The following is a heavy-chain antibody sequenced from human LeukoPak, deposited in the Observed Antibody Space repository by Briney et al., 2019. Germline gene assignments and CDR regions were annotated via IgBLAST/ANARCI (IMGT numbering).Heavy chain of an antibody. CDR1: GGSISSGDHY. D-gene: IGHD2-2*01. Sequence: SQTLSLTCSVSGGSISSGDHYWTWIRQPPGGGLEWMGFITLYSDTTSYNQSLKSRLMISIDTSKNQFSLTLTSVTAADTAVYFCARGFGYDFADYWGQGILVTVSS. CDR2: ITLYSDTT. V-gene: IGHV4-30-4*01. J-gene: IGHJ4*02. CDR3: ARGFGYDFADY.